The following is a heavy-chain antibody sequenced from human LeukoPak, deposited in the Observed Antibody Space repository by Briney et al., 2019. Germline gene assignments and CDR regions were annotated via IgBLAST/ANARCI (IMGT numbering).Heavy chain of an antibody. V-gene: IGHV4-59*01. J-gene: IGHJ4*02. CDR2: IHYSGST. CDR1: GGSISSYY. CDR3: ARRSSGYYFYFDY. Sequence: SETLSLTCTVSGGSISSYYWSWIRQPPGKGLEWIGYIHYSGSTNYNPSLKSRVTISVDTSKNQFSLKLSSVTAADTAVYYCARRSSGYYFYFDYWGQGTLVTVSS. D-gene: IGHD3-22*01.